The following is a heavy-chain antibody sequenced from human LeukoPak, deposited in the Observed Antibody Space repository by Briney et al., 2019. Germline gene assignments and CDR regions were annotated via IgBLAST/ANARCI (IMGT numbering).Heavy chain of an antibody. J-gene: IGHJ4*02. CDR1: GFTFSSYW. Sequence: GGSLRLSCAASGFTFSSYWMHWVRQAPGKGLVWVSSISSSSSYISYADSVQGRFTISRDNAKNSLYLQMNSLRAEDTAVYYCARVTGRYCSGGSCPFDYWGQGTLVTVSS. V-gene: IGHV3-21*01. CDR2: ISSSSSYI. D-gene: IGHD2-15*01. CDR3: ARVTGRYCSGGSCPFDY.